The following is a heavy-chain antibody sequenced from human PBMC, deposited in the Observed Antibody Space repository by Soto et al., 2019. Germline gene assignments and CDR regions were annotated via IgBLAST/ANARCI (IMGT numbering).Heavy chain of an antibody. D-gene: IGHD3-22*01. V-gene: IGHV3-48*02. CDR1: GFTFSIYS. CDR2: ISSGSVTI. J-gene: IGHJ6*02. Sequence: DVQLVESGGGLVQPGGSLRLSCAASGFTFSIYSINWVRQAPGKGLEWVSYISSGSVTIYYADSVKGRFTISRDNAKNSLYLHMNSLRDEDTAVYFCARERKYNNDRSGYYCRNSYGMDVWGQGTTVTVSS. CDR3: ARERKYNNDRSGYYCRNSYGMDV.